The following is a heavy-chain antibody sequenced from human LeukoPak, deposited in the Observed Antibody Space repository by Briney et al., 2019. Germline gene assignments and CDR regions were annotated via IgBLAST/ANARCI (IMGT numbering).Heavy chain of an antibody. D-gene: IGHD3-3*01. CDR3: ARGWTYYDFWSGYYNWFDP. CDR1: GYTFTSYG. Sequence: ASVKVSCKASGYTFTSYGISWVRQAPGQRLEWMGWISAYNGNTNYAQKLQGRVTMTTDTSTSTAYMELRSLRSDDTAVYYCARGWTYYDFWSGYYNWFDPWGQGTLVTVSS. V-gene: IGHV1-18*01. CDR2: ISAYNGNT. J-gene: IGHJ5*02.